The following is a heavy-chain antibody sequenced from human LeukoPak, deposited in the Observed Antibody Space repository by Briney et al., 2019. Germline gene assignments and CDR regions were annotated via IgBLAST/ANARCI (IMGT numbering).Heavy chain of an antibody. V-gene: IGHV3-30*04. Sequence: PGGSLRLSCAASGFTFSTYAMHWVRQAPGKGLEWVAVISYDGSNKYYADSVKGRFTISRDNSKNTLYLQMNSLRAEDTAVYYCAKVLHYYDSSGSEATYGMDVWGQGTTVTVSS. CDR2: ISYDGSNK. CDR3: AKVLHYYDSSGSEATYGMDV. D-gene: IGHD3-22*01. J-gene: IGHJ6*02. CDR1: GFTFSTYA.